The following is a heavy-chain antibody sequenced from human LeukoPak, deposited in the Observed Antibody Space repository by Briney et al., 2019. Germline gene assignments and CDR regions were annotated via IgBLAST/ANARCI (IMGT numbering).Heavy chain of an antibody. V-gene: IGHV3-23*01. J-gene: IGHJ4*02. CDR3: AKAGIGVVGYFDY. Sequence: GGSLRLSCAASGFTFSNYAMNWVRQAPGKGLEWVSAISGSGGSTYYADSVKGRFTISRDNSKNTLYLQMNSLRDEDTALYYCAKAGIGVVGYFDYWGQGTLVTVSS. CDR1: GFTFSNYA. D-gene: IGHD6-19*01. CDR2: ISGSGGST.